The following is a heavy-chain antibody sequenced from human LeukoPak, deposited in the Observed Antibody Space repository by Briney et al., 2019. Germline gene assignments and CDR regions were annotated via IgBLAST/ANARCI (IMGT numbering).Heavy chain of an antibody. Sequence: ETLSLTCTVSGGSISSYYWSWVRQAPGKGLEWVSAISGSGGSTYYADSVKGRFTISRDNSKNTLYLQMNSLRAEDTAVYYCAKDQSAMSLYYFDYWGQGTLVTVSS. CDR1: GGSISSYY. CDR2: ISGSGGST. J-gene: IGHJ4*02. CDR3: AKDQSAMSLYYFDY. V-gene: IGHV3-23*01. D-gene: IGHD2-2*01.